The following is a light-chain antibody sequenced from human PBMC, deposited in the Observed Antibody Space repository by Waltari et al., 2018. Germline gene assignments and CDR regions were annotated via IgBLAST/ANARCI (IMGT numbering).Light chain of an antibody. Sequence: EIVLTQSPGTLSLSPGERATLSCRASQSISNNYLAWYQQKPGQAPRLLIYGAFSRATGIPDRFSGSGSGTDFTLTISRLEPEDFAVYYCQQYGSSPPWTFGQGTKVEIK. CDR1: QSISNNY. CDR3: QQYGSSPPWT. V-gene: IGKV3-20*01. CDR2: GAF. J-gene: IGKJ1*01.